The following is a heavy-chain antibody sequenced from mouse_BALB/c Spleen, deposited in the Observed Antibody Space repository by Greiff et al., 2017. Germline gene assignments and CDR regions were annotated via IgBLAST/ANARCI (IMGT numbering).Heavy chain of an antibody. V-gene: IGHV3-2*02. CDR3: ARGGNYVRFAY. CDR1: GYSITSDYA. D-gene: IGHD2-1*01. Sequence: EVQLQESGPGLVKPSQSLSLTCTVTGYSITSDYAWNWIRQFPGNKLEWMGYISYSGSTSYNPSLKSRISITRDTSKNQFFLQLNSVTTEDTATYYCARGGNYVRFAYWGQGTLVTVSA. J-gene: IGHJ3*01. CDR2: ISYSGST.